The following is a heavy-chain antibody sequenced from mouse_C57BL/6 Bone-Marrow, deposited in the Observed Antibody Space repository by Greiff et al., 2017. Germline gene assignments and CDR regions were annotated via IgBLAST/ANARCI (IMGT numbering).Heavy chain of an antibody. Sequence: EVKLQESEGGLVQPGSSMKLSCTASGFTFSDYYMAWVRQVPEKGLEWVANINYDGSSTYYLDSLKSRFIISRDNAKNILYLQMSSLKSEDTATYYCARVRIYYGNYGYWYFDVWGTGTTVTVSS. D-gene: IGHD2-1*01. CDR1: GFTFSDYY. J-gene: IGHJ1*03. CDR2: INYDGSST. CDR3: ARVRIYYGNYGYWYFDV. V-gene: IGHV5-16*01.